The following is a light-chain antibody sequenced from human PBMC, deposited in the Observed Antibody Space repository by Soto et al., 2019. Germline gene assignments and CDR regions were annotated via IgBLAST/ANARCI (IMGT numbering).Light chain of an antibody. J-gene: IGKJ5*01. Sequence: EMVMTQSPATLSVSPGERAALSCRASQSVSSNLAWYQQKPGQAPRLLIYGASTRAAGIPARFSGSGSGTEFTLTISSLQSEDSAFYYCQQYNKWPITFGQGTRLEIK. CDR3: QQYNKWPIT. CDR2: GAS. V-gene: IGKV3-15*01. CDR1: QSVSSN.